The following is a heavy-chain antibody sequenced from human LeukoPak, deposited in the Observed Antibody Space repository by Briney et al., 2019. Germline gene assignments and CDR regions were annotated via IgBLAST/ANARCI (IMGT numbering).Heavy chain of an antibody. Sequence: ASVTVSFKASGYTXTYYYMHWVRQAPGQGREGMGWINPNSGVTSYAQKFQDRVTMARDTSITTAYMELSRLRSDDTAVYYCARDSSVHAFDMWGQGTMVTVSS. CDR2: INPNSGVT. J-gene: IGHJ3*02. CDR3: ARDSSVHAFDM. V-gene: IGHV1-2*02. D-gene: IGHD6-19*01. CDR1: GYTXTYYY.